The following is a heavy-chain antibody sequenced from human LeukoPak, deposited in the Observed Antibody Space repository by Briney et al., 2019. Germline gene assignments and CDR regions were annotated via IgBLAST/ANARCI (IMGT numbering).Heavy chain of an antibody. CDR2: INHSGST. D-gene: IGHD5-12*01. Sequence: SETLSLTCAVYGGSFSGYYWSWIRQPPGKGLEWIGEINHSGSTSYNPSLKSRVTISVDTSKNQFSLKLSSVTAADTAVYYCARTAGYSGYDYNSWGQGTLVTVSS. V-gene: IGHV4-34*01. CDR1: GGSFSGYY. J-gene: IGHJ4*02. CDR3: ARTAGYSGYDYNS.